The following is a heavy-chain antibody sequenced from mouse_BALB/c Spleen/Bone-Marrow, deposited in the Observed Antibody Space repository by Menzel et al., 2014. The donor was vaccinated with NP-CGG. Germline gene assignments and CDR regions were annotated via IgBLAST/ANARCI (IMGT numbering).Heavy chain of an antibody. CDR2: IDPANGNT. CDR3: ARWEYYAMDY. Sequence: FGAELVKPGASVKLSCTASGFNIKDTYMHWVKQRPEQCLEWIGRIDPANGNTKYDPKFQGKANITADTSSNTAYLQHSSLTSENTAVYYCARWEYYAMDYWGQGTSVTVSS. V-gene: IGHV14-3*02. CDR1: GFNIKDTY. J-gene: IGHJ4*01. D-gene: IGHD4-1*01.